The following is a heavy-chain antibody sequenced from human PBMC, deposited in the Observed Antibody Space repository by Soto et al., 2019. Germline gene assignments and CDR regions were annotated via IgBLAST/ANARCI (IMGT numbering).Heavy chain of an antibody. J-gene: IGHJ4*02. V-gene: IGHV2-5*02. D-gene: IGHD1-26*01. Sequence: QITLKESGPTLVKPTQTLTLTCTFSGFSLPTDRVGVGWIRQPPGKALEWLAVIYWDDTKTYRPSLKSRLTITQDTSINQVALTMTDMDPVDTATYYCAHAYGGRSLYWGQGTLVTVSS. CDR1: GFSLPTDRVG. CDR2: IYWDDTK. CDR3: AHAYGGRSLY.